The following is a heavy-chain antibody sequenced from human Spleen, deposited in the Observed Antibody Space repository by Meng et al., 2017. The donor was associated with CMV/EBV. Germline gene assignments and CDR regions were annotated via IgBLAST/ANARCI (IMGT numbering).Heavy chain of an antibody. V-gene: IGHV1-2*02. CDR3: ARDLGSSTVDY. Sequence: ASVKVSCKASGYTFTNHNIHWVRQAPGQSLEWVGYINPKSGATNSAQTFQGRVTMTRDTSISTAYMELSRLRSDDTAVYYCARDLGSSTVDYWGQGTLVTVSS. D-gene: IGHD6-13*01. CDR2: INPKSGAT. J-gene: IGHJ4*02. CDR1: GYTFTNHN.